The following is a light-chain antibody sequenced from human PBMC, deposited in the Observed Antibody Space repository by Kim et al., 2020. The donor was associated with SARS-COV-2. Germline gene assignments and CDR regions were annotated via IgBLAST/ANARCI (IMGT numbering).Light chain of an antibody. CDR1: PSVSSSY. J-gene: IGKJ4*01. CDR2: GAS. Sequence: PPGDRASLSCRASPSVSSSYLAWYQQKPGQAPRLLIYGASSRATGIPDRFSGNGSRTDFTLTISRLEPEDVAVYYCQQYGSSPLTFGGGTKVDIK. V-gene: IGKV3-20*01. CDR3: QQYGSSPLT.